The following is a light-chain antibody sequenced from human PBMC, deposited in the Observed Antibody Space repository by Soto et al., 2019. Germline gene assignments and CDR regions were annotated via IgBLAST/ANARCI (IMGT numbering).Light chain of an antibody. V-gene: IGKV3-20*01. J-gene: IGKJ1*01. CDR2: GAS. CDR1: QSVSSSY. Sequence: EIVLTQSPGTLSLSPGERATLYCRASQSVSSSYLAWYQQKPGQAPRLLIYGASNRATGVPARFSGSGSGTDFTLTISSLEPEDFAVYYCQQYGSSLWTFGQGTKVDIK. CDR3: QQYGSSLWT.